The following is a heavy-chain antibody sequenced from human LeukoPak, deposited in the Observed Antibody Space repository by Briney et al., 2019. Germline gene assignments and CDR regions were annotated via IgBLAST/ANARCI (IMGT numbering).Heavy chain of an antibody. V-gene: IGHV3-7*01. D-gene: IGHD2-21*01. CDR2: INQDGSDQ. CDR3: AGSLWPEDY. J-gene: IGHJ4*02. CDR1: GFAFSSYW. Sequence: GGSLRLSCAASGFAFSSYWASWVRQAPGKGLEWVANINQDGSDQNYVDSVRGRFTISRDNAKNSAYLQMNSLRVEDTAVYYRAGSLWPEDYWGQGILVTVSS.